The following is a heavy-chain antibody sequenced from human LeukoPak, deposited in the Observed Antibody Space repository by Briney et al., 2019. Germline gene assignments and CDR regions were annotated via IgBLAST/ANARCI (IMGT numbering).Heavy chain of an antibody. D-gene: IGHD3-3*01. CDR1: GGSISSGDYS. V-gene: IGHV4-30-2*01. J-gene: IGHJ4*02. CDR3: ARGYYDFWSGYYLGPFDY. Sequence: SETLSLTCAVSGGSISSGDYSWSWIRQPPGKGLEWIGYIYHSGSTYYNPSLKSRVTISVDRSKNQFSLKLSSVTAADTAVYYCARGYYDFWSGYYLGPFDYWGQGTLVTVSS. CDR2: IYHSGST.